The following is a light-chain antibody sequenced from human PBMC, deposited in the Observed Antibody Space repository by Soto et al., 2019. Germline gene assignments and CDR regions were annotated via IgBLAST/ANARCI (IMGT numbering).Light chain of an antibody. V-gene: IGKV3-11*01. Sequence: EIVLTQSPATLSLSPGERATLSCRASQSVSDYVAWYQQKPGQAPRLLIYDASNRATGIPARFSGSGSGTDFTLTISSLEPEDFAVDYCQQRRNWPPLTFGQGTRLEIK. CDR2: DAS. CDR3: QQRRNWPPLT. CDR1: QSVSDY. J-gene: IGKJ5*01.